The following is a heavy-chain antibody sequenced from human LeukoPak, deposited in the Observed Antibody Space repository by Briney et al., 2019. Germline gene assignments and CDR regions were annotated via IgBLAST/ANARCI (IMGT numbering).Heavy chain of an antibody. D-gene: IGHD3-22*01. J-gene: IGHJ4*02. Sequence: VASVKVSCKASGYTFTSHDVIWVRQAPGQGLEWMGWISGYNGNTKYAQKVQGRVTMTTDTSTSTAYMELRSLRSDDTAVYYCARGFPPRMYYDSSGYYSYYFDYWGQGTLVTVSS. CDR3: ARGFPPRMYYDSSGYYSYYFDY. CDR1: GYTFTSHD. CDR2: ISGYNGNT. V-gene: IGHV1-18*01.